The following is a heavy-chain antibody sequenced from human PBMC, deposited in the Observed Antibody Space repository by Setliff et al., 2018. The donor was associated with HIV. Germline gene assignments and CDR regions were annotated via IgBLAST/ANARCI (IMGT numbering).Heavy chain of an antibody. CDR1: GYSIRSGYY. CDR3: ARGLSVYSYANVYYYHGMDV. V-gene: IGHV4-38-2*02. Sequence: PSETLSLTCSVSGYSIRSGYYWAWIRQSPGKSLEWIASIYYSGSTSYNPSLKSRVAISVDTSKSQFSLKMTSVTAADTAVYYCARGLSVYSYANVYYYHGMDVWGQGTTVTVSS. CDR2: IYYSGST. D-gene: IGHD5-18*01. J-gene: IGHJ6*02.